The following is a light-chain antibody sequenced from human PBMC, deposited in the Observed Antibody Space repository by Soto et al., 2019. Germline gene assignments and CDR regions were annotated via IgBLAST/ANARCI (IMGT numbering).Light chain of an antibody. V-gene: IGKV3-20*01. Sequence: EIVMTQSPATVSVSPGERATLSCRASQSVSNNLAWFQQKPGQAPRLLIFGASSRATGIPDRFSGSGSGTDFTLTISRLEPEDFAVYYCQQYGSSPRTFGQGTKVDIK. CDR2: GAS. J-gene: IGKJ1*01. CDR1: QSVSNN. CDR3: QQYGSSPRT.